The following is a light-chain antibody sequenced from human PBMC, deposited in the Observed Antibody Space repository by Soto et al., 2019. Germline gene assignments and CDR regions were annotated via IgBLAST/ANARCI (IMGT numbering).Light chain of an antibody. CDR2: GAS. V-gene: IGKV3-20*01. CDR3: QQYGTSPIT. CDR1: QSVTSRS. Sequence: EIVLTQSPGTLSLSPGERATLSCRASQSVTSRSLAWYQQKPGQAPRLLIYGASNRATGIPERFSGSGSGTDFTLTISSLEPEDFAVYYCQQYGTSPITFGQGTRLDIK. J-gene: IGKJ5*01.